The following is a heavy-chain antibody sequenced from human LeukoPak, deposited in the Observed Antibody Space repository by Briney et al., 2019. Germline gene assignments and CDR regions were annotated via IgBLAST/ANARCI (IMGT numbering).Heavy chain of an antibody. V-gene: IGHV1-69*06. CDR1: GGTFSSYA. J-gene: IGHJ3*02. CDR2: IIPIFGTA. Sequence: SVKVSCKASGGTFSSYAISWVRQAPGQGLEWMGGIIPIFGTANYAQKFQGRVTITADKSTSTAYMELSSLRSEDTAVYYCARDIKGSYYASSGYDAFDIWGQGTMVTVSS. CDR3: ARDIKGSYYASSGYDAFDI. D-gene: IGHD3-22*01.